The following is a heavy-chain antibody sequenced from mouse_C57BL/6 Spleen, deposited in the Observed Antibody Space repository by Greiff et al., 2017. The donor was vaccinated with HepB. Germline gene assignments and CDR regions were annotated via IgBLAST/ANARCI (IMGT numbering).Heavy chain of an antibody. CDR3: TRYYRGPWFAY. CDR1: GFNIKDDY. D-gene: IGHD2-12*01. V-gene: IGHV14-4*01. Sequence: EVQRVESGAELVRPGASVKLSCTASGFNIKDDYMHWVKQRPEQGLEWIGWIDPENGDTEYASKFQGKATITADTSSNTAYLQLSSLTSEDTAVYYCTRYYRGPWFAYWGQGTLVTVSA. J-gene: IGHJ3*01. CDR2: IDPENGDT.